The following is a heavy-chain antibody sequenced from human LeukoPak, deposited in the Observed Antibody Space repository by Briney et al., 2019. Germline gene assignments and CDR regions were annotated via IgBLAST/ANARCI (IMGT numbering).Heavy chain of an antibody. CDR3: ARASRSSSPFDY. J-gene: IGHJ4*02. CDR2: IYYSGST. CDR1: RGSISSYY. D-gene: IGHD6-13*01. V-gene: IGHV4-59*01. Sequence: SETLSLTCTVSRGSISSYYWSWIRQPPGKGLEWIGYIYYSGSTNYNPSLKSRVTISVDTSKNQFSLKLSSVTAADTAVYYCARASRSSSPFDYWGQGTLVTVSS.